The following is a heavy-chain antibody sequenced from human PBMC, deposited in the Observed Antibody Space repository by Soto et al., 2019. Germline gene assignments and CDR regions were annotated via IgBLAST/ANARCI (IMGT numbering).Heavy chain of an antibody. V-gene: IGHV4-59*01. Sequence: PSETLSLTCTVSGGSISSYYWSWIRQPPGKGLEWIGYIYYSGSTNYNPSLKSRVTISVDTSKNQFSLKLSSVTAADTAVYYCARDWGGYYYDSSGYYFYYYGMDVWGQGTTVTVSS. CDR2: IYYSGST. J-gene: IGHJ6*02. D-gene: IGHD3-22*01. CDR3: ARDWGGYYYDSSGYYFYYYGMDV. CDR1: GGSISSYY.